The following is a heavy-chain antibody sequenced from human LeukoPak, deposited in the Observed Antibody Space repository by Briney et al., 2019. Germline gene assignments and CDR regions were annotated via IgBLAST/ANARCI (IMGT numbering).Heavy chain of an antibody. V-gene: IGHV3-7*01. Sequence: GGSLRLSCAASGFTFSSYWMNWVRQAPGKGLEWVAIIKQDGTETFYVDSVKGRFTISRDNVKNSLYLQMNSQRIEDAAVYYCMGGRGWLPENWGQGTLVTVSS. CDR2: IKQDGTET. J-gene: IGHJ4*02. D-gene: IGHD3-22*01. CDR3: MGGRGWLPEN. CDR1: GFTFSSYW.